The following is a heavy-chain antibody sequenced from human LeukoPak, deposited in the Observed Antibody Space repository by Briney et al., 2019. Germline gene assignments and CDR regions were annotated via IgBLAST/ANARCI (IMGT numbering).Heavy chain of an antibody. CDR3: ARGWRRGYGFEPDYSYYYMDV. CDR2: INPSGGSS. D-gene: IGHD5-12*01. V-gene: IGHV1-46*01. Sequence: ASVKVSCKASGYTFSSYYMHWVRQAPGQGLEWMGIINPSGGSSTYAEKFQGRVTMTRDMSTRTVYMELSSLRSEDTAVYYCARGWRRGYGFEPDYSYYYMDVWGKGTTVTVSS. CDR1: GYTFSSYY. J-gene: IGHJ6*03.